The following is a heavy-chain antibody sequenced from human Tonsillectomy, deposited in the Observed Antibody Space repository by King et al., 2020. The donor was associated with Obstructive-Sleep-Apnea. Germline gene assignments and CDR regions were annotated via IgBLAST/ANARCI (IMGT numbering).Heavy chain of an antibody. Sequence: VQLQESGPGLVKPSETLSLTCTVSGASISSYYWSWIRQSPAKGLEWVGYIYKDGSRYYNPPLKSRVSMSIDTSECRLSLTLSAVTAADTAIDYCATDLGDYVVVFTLWAQGPMVTVS. D-gene: IGHD4-17*01. J-gene: IGHJ1*01. CDR2: IYKDGSR. CDR3: ATDLGDYVVVFTL. V-gene: IGHV4-59*01. CDR1: GASISSYY.